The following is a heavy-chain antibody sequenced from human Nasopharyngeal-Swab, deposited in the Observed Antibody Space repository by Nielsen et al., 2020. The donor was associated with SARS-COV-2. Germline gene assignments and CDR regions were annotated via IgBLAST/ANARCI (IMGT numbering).Heavy chain of an antibody. Sequence: WVRRAPGQSLEWMGWINGDTGNTKYPEKFQGRVTITRDRSTKTAYMELRSLRSEDTAVYYCARERPEHYFDLWGPGTLVTVSS. CDR3: ARERPEHYFDL. CDR2: INGDTGNT. D-gene: IGHD2-21*01. V-gene: IGHV1-3*01. J-gene: IGHJ4*02.